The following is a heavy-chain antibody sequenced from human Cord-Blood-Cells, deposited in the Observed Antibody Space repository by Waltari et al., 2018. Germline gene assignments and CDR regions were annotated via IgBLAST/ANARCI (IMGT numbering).Heavy chain of an antibody. Sequence: QVQLVQSGAEVKKPGASVKVSCKASGYTFTGYCMHWLRQAPGQGLEWMGWINPNSGGTNYAQKFQGRVTMTRDTSISTAYMELSRLRSDDTAVYYCARDESGGSYYFDYWGQGTLVTVSS. CDR3: ARDESGGSYYFDY. CDR2: INPNSGGT. CDR1: GYTFTGYC. D-gene: IGHD2-15*01. J-gene: IGHJ4*02. V-gene: IGHV1-2*02.